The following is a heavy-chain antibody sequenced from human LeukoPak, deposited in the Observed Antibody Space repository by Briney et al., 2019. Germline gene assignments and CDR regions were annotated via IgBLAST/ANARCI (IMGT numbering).Heavy chain of an antibody. CDR3: VVVAAIPLPGWFDP. CDR2: INHNSGNT. D-gene: IGHD2-15*01. Sequence: ASVTVSCKASGYTFTSYDMHWVRQAPGQGLEWVAWINHNSGNTGYAHHFQGRVTITRNTSISTAYMELNSLRSEDTAVYYCVVVAAIPLPGWFDPWGHGTLVTVSS. V-gene: IGHV1-8*03. J-gene: IGHJ5*02. CDR1: GYTFTSYD.